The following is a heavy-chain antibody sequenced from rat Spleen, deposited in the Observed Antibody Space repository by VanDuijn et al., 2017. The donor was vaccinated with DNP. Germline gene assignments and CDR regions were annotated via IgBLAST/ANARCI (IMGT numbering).Heavy chain of an antibody. CDR1: GFTFSDYN. CDR2: ISNTGDST. D-gene: IGHD1-3*01. Sequence: EVQLVESGGDLVQPGRSLKLSCVASGFTFSDYNMAWVRQAPKKGLEWVATISNTGDSTYYRDSVKGRFTISRDNAKNTQYLQMDSLRSEDTATYYCARHGRVTTVATYWYFDFWGPGTMATVSS. J-gene: IGHJ1*01. V-gene: IGHV5-7*01. CDR3: ARHGRVTTVATYWYFDF.